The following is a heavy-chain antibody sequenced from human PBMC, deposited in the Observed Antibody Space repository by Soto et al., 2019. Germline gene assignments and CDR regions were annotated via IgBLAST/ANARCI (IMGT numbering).Heavy chain of an antibody. J-gene: IGHJ4*02. CDR1: GGTIRRWY. CDR2: IYYSGST. D-gene: IGHD1-26*01. CDR3: ARRYGSAIDY. Sequence: SETLSLTCTVSGGTIRRWYWSWIRQPPGKGLEWIGYIYYSGSTNCNPSLKSRVTISVDTSKNQFSLKLSSVTAADTAVYYCARRYGSAIDYWGQGTLVTVSS. V-gene: IGHV4-59*08.